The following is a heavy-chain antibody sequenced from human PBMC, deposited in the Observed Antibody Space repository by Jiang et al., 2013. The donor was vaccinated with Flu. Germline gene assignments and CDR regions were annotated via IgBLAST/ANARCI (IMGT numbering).Heavy chain of an antibody. CDR3: VRIADGSGSYWDLNPYYFDN. CDR1: GGSISSSSFH. J-gene: IGHJ4*02. V-gene: IGHV4-39*01. CDR2: IYYSGST. D-gene: IGHD3-10*01. Sequence: GSGLVKPSETLSLTCSVSGGSISSSSFHWGWIRQTPGKGLEWIGTIYYSGSTHYNPSLKSRVTISVDTSKNQFSLKLNSVPAADTAVYYCVRIADGSGSYWDLNPYYFDNWGQGTLVTVSS.